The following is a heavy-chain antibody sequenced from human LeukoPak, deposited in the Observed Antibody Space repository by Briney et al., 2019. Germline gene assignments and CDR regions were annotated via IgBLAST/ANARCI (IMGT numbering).Heavy chain of an antibody. CDR2: IKRKTDGGTT. CDR3: TPDRAYNRDYHGGNWLYP. Sequence: GGSLRLSWAAWGFTFSNAWMGSVRQPPGEGREWGGRIKRKTDGGTTDYAAPVKGRFTISRDDSKDTLYLQMNSLKSEDTAVYSRTPDRAYNRDYHGGNWLYPRGHRKLVTASS. CDR1: GFTFSNAW. J-gene: IGHJ5*02. V-gene: IGHV3-15*01. D-gene: IGHD1-7*01.